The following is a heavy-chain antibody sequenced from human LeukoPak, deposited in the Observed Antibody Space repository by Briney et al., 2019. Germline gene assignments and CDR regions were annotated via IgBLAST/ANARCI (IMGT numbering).Heavy chain of an antibody. V-gene: IGHV3-49*03. D-gene: IGHD6-13*01. CDR1: GFTFGDYA. CDR2: IRSKAYGGTT. CDR3: TRSSWRDSSSWYPPPY. Sequence: GGSLRLSCTASGFTFGDYAMSWFRQAPGKGLEWVGFIRSKAYGGTTEYAASVKGRFTISRDDSKSIAYLQMNSLKTEDTAVYYCTRSSWRDSSSWYPPPYWGQGTLVTVSP. J-gene: IGHJ4*02.